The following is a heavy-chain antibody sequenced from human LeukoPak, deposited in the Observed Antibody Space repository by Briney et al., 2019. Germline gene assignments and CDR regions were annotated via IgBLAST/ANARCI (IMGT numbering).Heavy chain of an antibody. CDR1: GFTFSRHS. CDR2: ISSSSSTI. J-gene: IGHJ4*02. CDR3: ARDYGGSSPFDY. Sequence: GGSLRLSCAASGFTFSRHSINWVRQAPGKGLEWVSYISSSSSTIFYADSVKGRFIISRDNAKNSLYLQMNSLRAEDTAVYYCARDYGGSSPFDYWGQGTLVTVSS. V-gene: IGHV3-48*04. D-gene: IGHD4-23*01.